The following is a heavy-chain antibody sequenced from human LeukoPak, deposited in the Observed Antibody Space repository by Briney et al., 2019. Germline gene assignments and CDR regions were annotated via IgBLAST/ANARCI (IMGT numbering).Heavy chain of an antibody. D-gene: IGHD2-2*01. V-gene: IGHV4-39*07. J-gene: IGHJ6*02. CDR3: ARGFCSSTSCRYYYYYGMDV. Sequence: PSETLSLTCTVSSGSISNGGYYWVWIRQPPGKGLEWIGSIYYSGTSYYNPSLKSRVTISVDTSKNQFSLKLSSVTAADTAVYYCARGFCSSTSCRYYYYYGMDVWGQGTTVTVSS. CDR1: SGSISNGGYY. CDR2: IYYSGTS.